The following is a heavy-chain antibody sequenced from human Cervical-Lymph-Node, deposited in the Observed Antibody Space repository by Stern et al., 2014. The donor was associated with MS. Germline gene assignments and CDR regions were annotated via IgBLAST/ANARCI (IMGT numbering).Heavy chain of an antibody. D-gene: IGHD1-26*01. CDR3: ARRSGSYSFDY. V-gene: IGHV1-18*01. Sequence: QVQLVESGAEVKKPGASVKVSCKPTGYTFTNYGISWVRQAPGQGLEWMGWISTNNGRTNYAQKLQGRLTMTRDTSTSTAYMDLRSLTSDDTAVYYCARRSGSYSFDYWGQGTLVTVSS. J-gene: IGHJ4*02. CDR2: ISTNNGRT. CDR1: GYTFTNYG.